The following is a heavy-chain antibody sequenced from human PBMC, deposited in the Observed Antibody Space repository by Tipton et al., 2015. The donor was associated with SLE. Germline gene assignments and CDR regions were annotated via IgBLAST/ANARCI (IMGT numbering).Heavy chain of an antibody. CDR2: ITSSGGAT. Sequence: SGFTFSSYGMHWVRQAPGKGLEWVSSITSSGGATYYADSVKGRFTISRDNSRNTLYLQMSSLRAEDTAVYYCVSSLTVVDYFDYWGQRTLVTVSS. CDR1: GFTFSSYG. D-gene: IGHD2-15*01. J-gene: IGHJ4*02. V-gene: IGHV3-23*01. CDR3: VSSLTVVDYFDY.